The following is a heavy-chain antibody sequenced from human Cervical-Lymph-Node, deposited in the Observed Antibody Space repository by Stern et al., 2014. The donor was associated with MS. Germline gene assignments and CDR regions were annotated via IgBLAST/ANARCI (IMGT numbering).Heavy chain of an antibody. D-gene: IGHD3-9*01. CDR2: ISAYNGNT. Sequence: QVQLVQSGAEVKKPGASVKVSCKASGYTFTSYGISWVRQAPGQGLEWMGWISAYNGNTNYAQKLQGRVTMTTDTSTSTAYMELRSLRSDDTAVYYCAREQDYDILTGSPYYGMDVWGQGTTVTVSS. CDR1: GYTFTSYG. V-gene: IGHV1-18*01. CDR3: AREQDYDILTGSPYYGMDV. J-gene: IGHJ6*02.